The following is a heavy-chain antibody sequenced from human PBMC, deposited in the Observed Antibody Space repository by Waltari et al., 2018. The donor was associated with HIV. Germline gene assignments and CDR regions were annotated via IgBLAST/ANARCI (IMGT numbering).Heavy chain of an antibody. Sequence: EVQLVQSGAEVKKPGESLKISCQGSGYSFTNYWSGWVRQMPGEGLEWMGSIWPGDADTRYSPSFQGQVTISVDKSVNTAYVQWSSLKASDTAMYYCARRRDGHWLDRSNAAFDIWGQGTMVTVSS. CDR1: GYSFTNYW. D-gene: IGHD6-19*01. J-gene: IGHJ3*02. CDR3: ARRRDGHWLDRSNAAFDI. V-gene: IGHV5-51*03. CDR2: IWPGDADT.